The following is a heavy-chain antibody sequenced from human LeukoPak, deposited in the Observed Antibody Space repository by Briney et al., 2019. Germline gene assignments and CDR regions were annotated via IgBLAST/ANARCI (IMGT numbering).Heavy chain of an antibody. V-gene: IGHV3-11*06. J-gene: IGHJ4*02. Sequence: GGSLRLSCVASGFPFSDYYMTWIRQAPGKGLEWVSYISSSSSHTNYADSVKGRSTISRDNAKNSLYLQMNSLRAEDTAVYYCARGQVVANWGQGTLVTVSS. CDR3: ARGQVVAN. CDR2: ISSSSSHT. D-gene: IGHD2-15*01. CDR1: GFPFSDYY.